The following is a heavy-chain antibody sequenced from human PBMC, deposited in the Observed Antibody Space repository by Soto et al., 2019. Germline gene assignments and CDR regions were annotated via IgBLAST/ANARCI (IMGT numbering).Heavy chain of an antibody. J-gene: IGHJ4*02. CDR3: ARYGGGSGSFY. Sequence: EVQLVESGGGLVQPGGSLRLSCVDSGFTFSSYSMNWVRQAPGKGLEWISYISSSSSTIYYADSVKGRFTIPRDNARNSLYLQMNSLRAEDTAVYYCARYGGGSGSFYWGQGTLVTVSS. CDR1: GFTFSSYS. V-gene: IGHV3-48*01. CDR2: ISSSSSTI. D-gene: IGHD3-10*01.